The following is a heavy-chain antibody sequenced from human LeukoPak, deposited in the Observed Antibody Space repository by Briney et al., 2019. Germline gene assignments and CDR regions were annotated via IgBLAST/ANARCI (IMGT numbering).Heavy chain of an antibody. V-gene: IGHV3-11*06. Sequence: GGSLRLSCAASGFTFSDYYMSWIRQAPGKGLEWVSSISSSSSYIYYADSVKGRFTISRDNAKNSLYLQMNSLRAEDTAVYYCARELAYNWNYCGFDPWGRGTLVTVSS. J-gene: IGHJ5*02. CDR3: ARELAYNWNYCGFDP. CDR2: ISSSSSYI. D-gene: IGHD1-7*01. CDR1: GFTFSDYY.